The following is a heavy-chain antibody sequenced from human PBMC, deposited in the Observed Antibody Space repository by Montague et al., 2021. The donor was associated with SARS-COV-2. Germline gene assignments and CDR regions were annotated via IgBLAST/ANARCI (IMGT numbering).Heavy chain of an antibody. J-gene: IGHJ4*02. CDR2: ISYDGSNK. D-gene: IGHD2-8*02. Sequence: SLRLSCAASGFTFSSYAMHWVRQAPGKGLEWVAVISYDGSNKYYADSVRGRFTISRDNSKNTLYLQMNSLRAEDTAVYYCAREGFTGKYVEYWGQGTLVTVSS. CDR1: GFTFSSYA. CDR3: AREGFTGKYVEY. V-gene: IGHV3-30-3*01.